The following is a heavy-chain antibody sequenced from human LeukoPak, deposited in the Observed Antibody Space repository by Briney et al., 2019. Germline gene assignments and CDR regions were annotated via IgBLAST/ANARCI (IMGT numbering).Heavy chain of an antibody. Sequence: PSGTLSLTCTVSGGSISSYYWSWIRQPPGKGLEWIGYIYYSGSTNYNPSLKSRVTISVDTSKNQFSLKLSSVTAADTAVYYCARQGVSSSWYNAFDIWGQGTMVTVSS. CDR3: ARQGVSSSWYNAFDI. CDR2: IYYSGST. J-gene: IGHJ3*02. V-gene: IGHV4-59*08. CDR1: GGSISSYY. D-gene: IGHD6-13*01.